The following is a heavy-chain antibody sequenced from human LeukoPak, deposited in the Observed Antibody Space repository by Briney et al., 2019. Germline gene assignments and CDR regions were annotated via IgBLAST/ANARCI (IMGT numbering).Heavy chain of an antibody. CDR1: GFTFSDYY. V-gene: IGHV3-11*01. D-gene: IGHD3-3*01. J-gene: IGHJ4*02. CDR3: ARVTNPLITLFGVVIEYYFDY. CDR2: ISSSGSTI. Sequence: GGSLRLSCAASGFTFSDYYMSWIRQAPGKGLEWVSYISSSGSTIYYADSVKGRFTISRDNAKNSLYLQMNSLRAEDTAVYYCARVTNPLITLFGVVIEYYFDYWGQGTLVTVSS.